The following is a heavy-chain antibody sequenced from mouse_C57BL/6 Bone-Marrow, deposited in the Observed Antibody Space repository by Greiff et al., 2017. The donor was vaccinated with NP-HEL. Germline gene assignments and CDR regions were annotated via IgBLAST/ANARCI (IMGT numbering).Heavy chain of an antibody. CDR1: GFTFSDYY. CDR2: INYDGSST. J-gene: IGHJ1*03. CDR3: ARVYDHYWYFDV. D-gene: IGHD1-1*01. Sequence: EVKLVESEGGLVQPGSSMKLSCTASGFTFSDYYMAWVRQVPEKGLEWVANINYDGSSTYYLDSLKSRFIISRDNAKNILYLQMSSLKSEDTATYYCARVYDHYWYFDVWGTGTTVTVSS. V-gene: IGHV5-16*01.